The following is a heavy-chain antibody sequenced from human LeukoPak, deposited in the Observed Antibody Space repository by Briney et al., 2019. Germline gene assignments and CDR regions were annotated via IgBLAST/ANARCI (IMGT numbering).Heavy chain of an antibody. D-gene: IGHD3-22*01. V-gene: IGHV1-46*01. CDR1: GYTFTSYY. J-gene: IGHJ4*02. CDR3: ARGEPHYYDSSGYYPRASRIDY. Sequence: ASVKVSCKASGYTFTSYYMHWVRQAPGQGLEWMGIINPSGGSTSYAQKFQGRVTMTRDTSTSTVYMELSSLRSEDTAVYYCARGEPHYYDSSGYYPRASRIDYWGQGTLVTVSS. CDR2: INPSGGST.